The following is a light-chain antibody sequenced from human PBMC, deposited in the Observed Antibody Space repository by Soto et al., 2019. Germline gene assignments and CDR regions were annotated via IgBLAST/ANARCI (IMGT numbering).Light chain of an antibody. V-gene: IGKV3D-20*01. CDR2: DAS. CDR3: QQYGSSPT. CDR1: QSVTTSY. Sequence: ESVLTQSPATLSLSPGERATLSCGASQSVTTSYLAWYQQNPGLAPRPLIYDASSRAAGIPDRFSGSGSGTDFTLTISRMEPEDSAVYYCQQYGSSPTFGQGTRLEIK. J-gene: IGKJ5*01.